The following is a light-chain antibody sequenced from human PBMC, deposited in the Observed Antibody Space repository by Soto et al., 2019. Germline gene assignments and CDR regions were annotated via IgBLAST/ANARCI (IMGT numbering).Light chain of an antibody. CDR2: GTS. V-gene: IGKV3-20*01. CDR3: QQYGRSPPMYT. Sequence: DIVLTQSPGTLSLSPGERATLSCRASQSVNSSYLAWYQQKPGQAPRLLIYGTSSRATAIPDRFSGSGSGTDFTLTISRLEPEDFAVYYCQQYGRSPPMYTFGRGTKLDIK. CDR1: QSVNSSY. J-gene: IGKJ2*01.